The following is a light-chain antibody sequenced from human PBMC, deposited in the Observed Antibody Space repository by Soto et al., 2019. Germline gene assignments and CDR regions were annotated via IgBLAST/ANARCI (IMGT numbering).Light chain of an antibody. Sequence: EVVLTQSPATLSLSPGERATLSCRASENVRTFVDWYQQKPGQAPRLLISGASTRATGTPARFSGSGSGTDFTLTISRLEPEDFAVYYCQQCGSSPWTFGQGTKVDI. V-gene: IGKV3-20*01. J-gene: IGKJ1*01. CDR2: GAS. CDR1: ENVRTF. CDR3: QQCGSSPWT.